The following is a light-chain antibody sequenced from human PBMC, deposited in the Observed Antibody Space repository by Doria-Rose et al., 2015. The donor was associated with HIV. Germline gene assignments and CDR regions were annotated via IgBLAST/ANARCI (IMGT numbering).Light chain of an antibody. V-gene: IGLV1-51*01. J-gene: IGLJ1*01. CDR1: GPTLGVV. CDR2: DNN. Sequence: QPVLTQPPQCLRPQDRRSPSPALEAGPTLGVVMYPGTSISQEQLPKRLIYDNNKRPSGIPDRLSGSKSGTSATLGITGLQTGDEADYYCGTWDSSLSAYVFGTATKVTVL. CDR3: GTWDSSLSAYV.